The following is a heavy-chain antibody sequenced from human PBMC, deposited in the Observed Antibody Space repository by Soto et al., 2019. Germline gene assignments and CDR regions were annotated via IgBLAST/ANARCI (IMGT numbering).Heavy chain of an antibody. CDR3: ASDRRVTIFGQYYYYYALDV. D-gene: IGHD3-3*01. V-gene: IGHV3-30-3*01. J-gene: IGHJ6*04. CDR1: GFTFSSYA. Sequence: PGGSLRLSCAASGFTFSSYAMHWVRQAPGKGLEWVAVISYDGSNKYYADSVKGRFTISRDNSKNTLYLQMNSLRAEDTAVYYCASDRRVTIFGQYYYYYALDVWGAGPTVTVSS. CDR2: ISYDGSNK.